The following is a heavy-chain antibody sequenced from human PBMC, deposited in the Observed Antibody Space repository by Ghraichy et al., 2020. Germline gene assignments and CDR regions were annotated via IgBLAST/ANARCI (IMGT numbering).Heavy chain of an antibody. CDR3: AGLDYYDSSPQAFDS. J-gene: IGHJ3*02. D-gene: IGHD3-22*01. V-gene: IGHV3-73*01. CDR2: IRCKANNYAT. Sequence: GGSLRLSCKASGLSFSGSAVHWVRQASGKGLEWVGRIRCKANNYATAYAASVKGRFTISRDDSENMAYLQMNSLKTEDTAIYYCAGLDYYDSSPQAFDSWGHGTMVIVSS. CDR1: GLSFSGSA.